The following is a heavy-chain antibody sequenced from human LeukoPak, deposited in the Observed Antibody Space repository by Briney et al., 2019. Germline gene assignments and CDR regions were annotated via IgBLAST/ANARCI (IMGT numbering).Heavy chain of an antibody. D-gene: IGHD6-19*01. Sequence: GASVKVFCKASGYTFTSYGISWVRQALGQGLEWMGWSSAYNGNTNYAQKVQGRVTMTTDTSTTTAYMELRSLRSDDTAVYYCARGGSSGWRTPNDDYWGQGTLVTVSS. CDR3: ARGGSSGWRTPNDDY. CDR1: GYTFTSYG. J-gene: IGHJ4*02. V-gene: IGHV1-18*01. CDR2: SSAYNGNT.